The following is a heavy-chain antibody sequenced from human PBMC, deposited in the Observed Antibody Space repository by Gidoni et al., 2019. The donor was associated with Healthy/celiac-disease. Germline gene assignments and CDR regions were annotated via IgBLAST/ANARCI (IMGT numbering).Heavy chain of an antibody. J-gene: IGHJ4*02. D-gene: IGHD3-22*01. Sequence: VQLVESGGGVVQPGRSLRLSCAASGFTFSSYAMHWVRQAPGKGLEWVAVISYDGSNKYYADSVKGRFTISRDNSKNTLYLQMNSLRAEDTAVYYCARDSIDSSGYFFDYWGQGTLVTVSS. CDR3: ARDSIDSSGYFFDY. V-gene: IGHV3-30-3*01. CDR1: GFTFSSYA. CDR2: ISYDGSNK.